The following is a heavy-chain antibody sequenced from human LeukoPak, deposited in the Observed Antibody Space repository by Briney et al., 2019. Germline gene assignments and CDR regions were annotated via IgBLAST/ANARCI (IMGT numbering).Heavy chain of an antibody. J-gene: IGHJ4*02. CDR1: GFTFSSYG. D-gene: IGHD2-2*01. V-gene: IGHV3-30*02. CDR2: IRYDRSNK. CDR3: AKDPLGYCSSTSCYYFEY. Sequence: GGSLRHSCAASGFTFSSYGMHWVRQAPGKGLEWVAFIRYDRSNKYYADSVKGRFTISRDNSKNTLYLQMNSLRAEDTAVYYCAKDPLGYCSSTSCYYFEYWGQGTLVTVSS.